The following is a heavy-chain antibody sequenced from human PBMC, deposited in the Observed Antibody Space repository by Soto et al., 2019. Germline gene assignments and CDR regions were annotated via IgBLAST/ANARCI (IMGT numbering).Heavy chain of an antibody. CDR1: GYTFTGYY. CDR3: ARDPRQHRAPYSYYNAMDV. J-gene: IGHJ6*04. CDR2: INPNSGGT. V-gene: IGHV1-2*02. D-gene: IGHD2-15*01. Sequence: ASVKVSCKASGYTFTGYYMHWVRQAPGQGLEWMGWINPNSGGTNYAQKFQGRVTMTRDTSISTAYMELSRLRSDDTAVYFCARDPRQHRAPYSYYNAMDVRRKGNTVIFSS.